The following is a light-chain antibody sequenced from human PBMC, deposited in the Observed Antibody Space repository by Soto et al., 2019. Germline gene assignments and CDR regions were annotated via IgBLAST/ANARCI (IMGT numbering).Light chain of an antibody. J-gene: IGKJ4*01. Sequence: EVVLTQSPATLSLSPGERATLSCRASQTVRNNYLAWYQQKPGQAPRLLIYDASSRATGIPDRFSGGGSGTDFTLTISRLEPEDFAVYYCQHFSSYLLTFGGGTKVDI. V-gene: IGKV3-20*01. CDR2: DAS. CDR1: QTVRNNY. CDR3: QHFSSYLLT.